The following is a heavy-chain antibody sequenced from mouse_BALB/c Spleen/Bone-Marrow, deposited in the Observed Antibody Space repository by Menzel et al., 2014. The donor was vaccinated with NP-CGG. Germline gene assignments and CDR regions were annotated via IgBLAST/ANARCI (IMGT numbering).Heavy chain of an antibody. D-gene: IGHD2-4*01. V-gene: IGHV1-80*01. CDR3: ARGDFDFEAWFTY. Sequence: VQLVESGAELVRPGSSVKTSCKASGYAFSSYWMNWVQQRPGQGLEWIGQIYPGDGDINYNGKFKGKATLTADKSSGTAYIQFSSLTSEDSAVYFCARGDFDFEAWFTYWGQGTLVTVSA. CDR1: GYAFSSYW. CDR2: IYPGDGDI. J-gene: IGHJ3*01.